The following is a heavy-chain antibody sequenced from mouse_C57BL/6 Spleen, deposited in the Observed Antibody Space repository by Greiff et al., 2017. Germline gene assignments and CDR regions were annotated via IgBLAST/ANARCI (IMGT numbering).Heavy chain of an antibody. CDR3: ARGNEGYHVWYFDV. CDR1: GYTFTSYW. D-gene: IGHD2-3*01. V-gene: IGHV1-69*01. CDR2: IDPSDSYT. J-gene: IGHJ1*03. Sequence: QVQLQQPGAELVMPGASVKLSCKASGYTFTSYWMHWVKQRPGQGLEWIGEIDPSDSYTNYNQKFKGKSTLTVDKSSSTAYMQLSSLTSEDSAVYYCARGNEGYHVWYFDVWGTGTTVTVSS.